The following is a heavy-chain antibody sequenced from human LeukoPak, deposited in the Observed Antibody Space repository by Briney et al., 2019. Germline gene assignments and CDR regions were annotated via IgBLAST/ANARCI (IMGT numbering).Heavy chain of an antibody. CDR2: IHYTGST. Sequence: SETLSLTCTVSGGSISSSRYYWGWLRQPPGKGLEWIGTIHYTGSTYYNPSLKSRVTITIDTSKNQFSLKLSSVTAADTAVYYCARMDGMVVPPGLSDYWGQGTLVAVSS. CDR1: GGSISSSRYY. V-gene: IGHV4-39*07. J-gene: IGHJ4*02. CDR3: ARMDGMVVPPGLSDY. D-gene: IGHD2-2*01.